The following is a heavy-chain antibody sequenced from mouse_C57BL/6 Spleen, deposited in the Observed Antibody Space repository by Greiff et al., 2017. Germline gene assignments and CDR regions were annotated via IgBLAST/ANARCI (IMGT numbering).Heavy chain of an antibody. CDR1: GYTFTSYW. CDR2: IGPSGSYT. J-gene: IGHJ2*01. D-gene: IGHD2-5*01. Sequence: QVQLQQPGAELVRPGTSVKLSCKASGYTFTSYWMHWVQQRPGQGLEWIGAIGPSGSYTNYHQKLKGKATWTVDTSSSTAYMQRSRLTYEDSAVYYSARSYSNSDYWGQGTTLTVSS. CDR3: ARSYSNSDY. V-gene: IGHV1-59*01.